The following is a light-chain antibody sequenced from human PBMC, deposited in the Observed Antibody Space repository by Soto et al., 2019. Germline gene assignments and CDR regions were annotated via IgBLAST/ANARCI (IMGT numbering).Light chain of an antibody. V-gene: IGKV1-39*01. Sequence: DIQMTQSPSSLSASVGDRDTITCRASQTIDSYLNWYQQKPGKAPKLLIYDASTLQSGVPSRFSGSGSATDFTLTISSLQPEDFATYYCQQSYNAPRTFGQGTKVEIK. CDR2: DAS. J-gene: IGKJ1*01. CDR1: QTIDSY. CDR3: QQSYNAPRT.